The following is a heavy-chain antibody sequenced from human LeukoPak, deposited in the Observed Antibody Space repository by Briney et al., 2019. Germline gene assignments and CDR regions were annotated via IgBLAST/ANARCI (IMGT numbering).Heavy chain of an antibody. D-gene: IGHD6-19*01. CDR2: IYIGGTT. J-gene: IGHJ4*02. V-gene: IGHV4-59*11. Sequence: SETLSLTCTVSGASTSSHFWSWMRQPPGKGLEWIGNIYIGGTTNYNPSLNSRVTMSLDTSKNQLSLQLTSVTAADTAVYYCTKATKGLAFDSWGRGTLVTVSS. CDR1: GASTSSHF. CDR3: TKATKGLAFDS.